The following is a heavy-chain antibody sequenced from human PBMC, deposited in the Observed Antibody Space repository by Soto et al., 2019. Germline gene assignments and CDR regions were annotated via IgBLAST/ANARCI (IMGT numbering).Heavy chain of an antibody. Sequence: PGGSLRLSCAASGFTFSSYEMNWVRQAPGKGLEWVSYISSSGSTIYYADSVKGRFTISRDNAKNSLYLQMNSLRAEDTAVYYCARDKDYYGSGRPGGMDVWGQGTTVTVSS. J-gene: IGHJ6*02. CDR1: GFTFSSYE. CDR2: ISSSGSTI. D-gene: IGHD3-10*01. CDR3: ARDKDYYGSGRPGGMDV. V-gene: IGHV3-48*03.